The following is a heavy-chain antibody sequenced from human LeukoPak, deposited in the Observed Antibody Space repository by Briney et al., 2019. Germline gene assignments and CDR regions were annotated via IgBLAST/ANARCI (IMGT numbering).Heavy chain of an antibody. Sequence: PGGSLRLSCAASGFTFSSYAMSWVRQAPGKGLEWVSSISGSGGNTNYADSVQGRFTFSRDNSKNTLYLQMNSLRAEDTAVYYCAKGGGLRAGGSYRIDYWGQGTLVTVPS. CDR1: GFTFSSYA. D-gene: IGHD3-16*02. CDR3: AKGGGLRAGGSYRIDY. J-gene: IGHJ4*02. V-gene: IGHV3-23*01. CDR2: ISGSGGNT.